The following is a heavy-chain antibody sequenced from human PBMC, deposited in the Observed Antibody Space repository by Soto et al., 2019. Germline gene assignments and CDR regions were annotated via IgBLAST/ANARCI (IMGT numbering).Heavy chain of an antibody. Sequence: SETLSLTCTVSGGSITSGTYFWGWIRQAPGKGLEWIGSMYSNGDTYYKPSLKSRVTISVDTSKIQFSLKVTSVTAADTAVYYCARQMYGNSFGSGFDEWGQGTQVTVSS. CDR3: ARQMYGNSFGSGFDE. CDR2: MYSNGDT. J-gene: IGHJ4*02. D-gene: IGHD5-18*01. CDR1: GGSITSGTYF. V-gene: IGHV4-39*01.